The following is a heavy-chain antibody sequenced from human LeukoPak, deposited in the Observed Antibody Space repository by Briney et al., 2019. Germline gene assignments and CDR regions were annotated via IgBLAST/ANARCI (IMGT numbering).Heavy chain of an antibody. V-gene: IGHV4-34*01. CDR2: INHSGST. D-gene: IGHD3-10*01. J-gene: IGHJ4*02. CDR1: GGSFSGYY. Sequence: SETLSLTCAVYGGSFSGYYRSWIRQPPGKGLEWIGEINHSGSTNYNPSLKSRVTISVDTSKNQFSLKLSSVTAADTAVYYCARGRDYYGSGSYDYWGQGTLVTVSS. CDR3: ARGRDYYGSGSYDY.